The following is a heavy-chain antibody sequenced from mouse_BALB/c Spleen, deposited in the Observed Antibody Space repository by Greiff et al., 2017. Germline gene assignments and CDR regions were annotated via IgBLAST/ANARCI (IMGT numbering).Heavy chain of an antibody. D-gene: IGHD1-1*01. CDR3: ARGGSGSSWGYYAMDY. Sequence: QVQLKESGPGLVAPSQSLSITCTVSGFSLTSYGVHWVRQPPGKGLEWLGVIWAGGSTNYNSALMSRLSISKDNSKSQVFLKMNSLQTDDTAMYYCARGGSGSSWGYYAMDYWGQGTSVTVSS. CDR1: GFSLTSYG. V-gene: IGHV2-9*02. J-gene: IGHJ4*01. CDR2: IWAGGST.